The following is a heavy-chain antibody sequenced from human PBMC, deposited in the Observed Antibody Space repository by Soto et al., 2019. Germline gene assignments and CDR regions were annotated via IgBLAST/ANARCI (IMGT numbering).Heavy chain of an antibody. J-gene: IGHJ4*02. CDR2: TNPSGGST. V-gene: IGHV1-46*01. CDR1: GYTFTSYY. D-gene: IGHD6-19*01. Sequence: ASVKVSCKASGYTFTSYYMHWVRQAPGQGLEWMGITNPSGGSTSYAQKFQGRVTMTRDTSTSTVYMELSSLRSEDTAVYYCARYCSSGWYLDYWGQGTLVTVSS. CDR3: ARYCSSGWYLDY.